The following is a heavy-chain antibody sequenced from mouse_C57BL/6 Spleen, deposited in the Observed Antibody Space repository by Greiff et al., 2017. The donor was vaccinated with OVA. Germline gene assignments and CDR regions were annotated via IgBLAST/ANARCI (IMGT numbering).Heavy chain of an antibody. J-gene: IGHJ1*03. CDR1: GYTFTSYW. Sequence: QVQLQQPGAELVKPGASVKLSCTASGYTFTSYWMHWVQQRPGRGLEWIGRIAPNSGCTKYNEKFKSKATLTVDKPSSTAYMQLSSLTSEDSAVYYCARSYYYGSSSRYWYFDVWGTGTTVTVSS. CDR3: ARSYYYGSSSRYWYFDV. D-gene: IGHD1-1*01. V-gene: IGHV1-72*01. CDR2: IAPNSGCT.